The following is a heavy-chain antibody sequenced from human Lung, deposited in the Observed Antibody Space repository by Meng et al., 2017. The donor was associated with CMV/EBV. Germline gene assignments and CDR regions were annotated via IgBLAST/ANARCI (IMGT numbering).Heavy chain of an antibody. Sequence: SCATSGFTVTSNSMTWVRQAPGKGLECVSVIYSGGDTKYANSVKGRCTISSDNSKNTLFLQMNYLTPGETTVYYFARNSLNYDAFVIWVQGTMVTVSS. D-gene: IGHD4-11*01. CDR3: ARNSLNYDAFVI. CDR2: IYSGGDT. V-gene: IGHV3-53*01. J-gene: IGHJ3*02. CDR1: GFTVTSNS.